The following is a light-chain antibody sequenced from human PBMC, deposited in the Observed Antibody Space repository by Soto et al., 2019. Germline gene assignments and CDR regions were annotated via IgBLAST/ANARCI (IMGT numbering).Light chain of an antibody. CDR3: QQLNNYPRT. Sequence: DIQMTQSPSSLSASVGDRVTITCRASQGISTYLNWYQQKPGKAPKLLISTASTLQSGVPSRFSGSGSGTEFTLTISSLQPEDFATYYCQQLNNYPRTFGQGTKVDIK. V-gene: IGKV1-9*01. J-gene: IGKJ1*01. CDR2: TAS. CDR1: QGISTY.